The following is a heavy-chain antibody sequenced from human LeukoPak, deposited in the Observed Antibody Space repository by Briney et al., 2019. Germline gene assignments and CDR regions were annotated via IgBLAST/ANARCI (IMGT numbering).Heavy chain of an antibody. V-gene: IGHV1-18*01. D-gene: IGHD3-10*01. CDR2: ISAYNGNT. J-gene: IGHJ4*02. Sequence: GASVKVSCKASGYSFTSYGISWVRQAPGQGLEWMGWISAYNGNTNYAQKLQGRVTMTTDTSTSTAYMELRSLRSDDTAVYYCARDRIRYYYGSGKPDDYFDYWGQGTLVTVSS. CDR3: ARDRIRYYYGSGKPDDYFDY. CDR1: GYSFTSYG.